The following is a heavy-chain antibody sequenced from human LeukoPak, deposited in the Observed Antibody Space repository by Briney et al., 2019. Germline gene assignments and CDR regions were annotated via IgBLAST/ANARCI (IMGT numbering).Heavy chain of an antibody. V-gene: IGHV4-34*01. CDR1: GGSISSYY. CDR3: ARVKYYYDSSGYYQIDY. J-gene: IGHJ4*02. Sequence: PSETLSLTCTVSGGSISSYYWSWIRQPPGKGLEWIGEINHSGSTNYNPSLKSRVTISVDTSKNQFSLKLSSVTAADTAVYYCARVKYYYDSSGYYQIDYWGQGTLVTVSS. D-gene: IGHD3-22*01. CDR2: INHSGST.